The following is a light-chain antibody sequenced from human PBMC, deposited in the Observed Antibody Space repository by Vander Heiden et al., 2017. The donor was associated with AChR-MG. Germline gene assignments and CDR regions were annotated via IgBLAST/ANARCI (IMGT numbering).Light chain of an antibody. CDR1: SSNVGGYNY. V-gene: IGLV2-14*03. CDR2: DVN. J-gene: IGLJ1*01. CDR3: TSYTRTSTRI. Sequence: QSALTQPASVSGSPGQSITISCTGTSSNVGGYNYVSWYQQHPGKAPKLMIYDVNNRPSGVSYRFSGSKSGNTASLTISGLQAEDEADYYCTSYTRTSTRIFGTGTKVTVL.